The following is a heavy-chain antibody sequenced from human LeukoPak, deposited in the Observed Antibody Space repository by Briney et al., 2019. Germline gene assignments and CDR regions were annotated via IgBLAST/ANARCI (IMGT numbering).Heavy chain of an antibody. J-gene: IGHJ4*02. V-gene: IGHV3-21*04. Sequence: GGSLRLSCAASGFTLSTYNMKWVRQAPRKGLEWVSSISTSSSYIYYADSVKGRFTISRDNSRNMLFLQMNSLRADDTAVYYCAKDLVVGALDYWGQGTLVTVSS. D-gene: IGHD1-26*01. CDR2: ISTSSSYI. CDR1: GFTLSTYN. CDR3: AKDLVVGALDY.